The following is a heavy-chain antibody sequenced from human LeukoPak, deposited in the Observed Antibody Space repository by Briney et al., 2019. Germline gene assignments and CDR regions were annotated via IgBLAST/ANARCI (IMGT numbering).Heavy chain of an antibody. D-gene: IGHD2-2*01. CDR2: IYNSGFT. Sequence: NPSETLSLTCTVSGDTVSGDSISRGTYYWNWIRQPAGKGLEWIGRIYNSGFTNYNPSLKSRVTISVDTSKNQFSLKLSSVTAADTAVYYSARSTSRFDSWGQGTLVTVSS. CDR3: ARSTSRFDS. J-gene: IGHJ4*02. V-gene: IGHV4-61*02. CDR1: GDSISRGTYY.